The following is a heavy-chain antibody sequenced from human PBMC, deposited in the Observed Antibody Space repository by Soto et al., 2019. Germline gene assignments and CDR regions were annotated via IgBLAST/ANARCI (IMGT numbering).Heavy chain of an antibody. D-gene: IGHD6-19*01. J-gene: IGHJ4*02. V-gene: IGHV1-69-2*01. Sequence: EVQLVQSGSEVKKPGATVKISCKVSGYTFTNYYLHWVQQAPGKGLEWMGFVDPEDGETKYAENFQGRVTISADTSTDTAYMEVTSLRSEDTAIFYCVTEGIGMAGTHFDAWGQGTLVTVSS. CDR3: VTEGIGMAGTHFDA. CDR1: GYTFTNYY. CDR2: VDPEDGET.